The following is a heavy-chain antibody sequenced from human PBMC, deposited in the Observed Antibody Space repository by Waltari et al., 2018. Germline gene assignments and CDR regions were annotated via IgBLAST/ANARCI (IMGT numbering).Heavy chain of an antibody. Sequence: QVQLVQSGAEVKKTGSSVTVPCQASGGPFISYAISSVVHDPGQGLGWMGGIIPIFGTANYAQKCQGRVTITADESTSTAYMELSSLRSEDTAVYYCATREDCGGDCPTDDSDYWGQGTLVTVSS. V-gene: IGHV1-69*12. CDR3: ATREDCGGDCPTDDSDY. D-gene: IGHD2-21*01. CDR1: GGPFISYA. CDR2: IIPIFGTA. J-gene: IGHJ4*02.